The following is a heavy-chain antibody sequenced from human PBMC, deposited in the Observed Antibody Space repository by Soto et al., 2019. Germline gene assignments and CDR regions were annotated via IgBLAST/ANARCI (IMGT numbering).Heavy chain of an antibody. Sequence: SETLSLTCTVSGGSISSYYWSWIRQPPGKGLEWIGYIYYSGSTNYNPSLKSRVTISVDTSKNQFSLKLSSVTAADTAVYYCARAAAAAPALGYYYGMDVWGQGTTVTVSS. CDR3: ARAAAAAPALGYYYGMDV. D-gene: IGHD6-13*01. CDR2: IYYSGST. CDR1: GGSISSYY. V-gene: IGHV4-59*01. J-gene: IGHJ6*02.